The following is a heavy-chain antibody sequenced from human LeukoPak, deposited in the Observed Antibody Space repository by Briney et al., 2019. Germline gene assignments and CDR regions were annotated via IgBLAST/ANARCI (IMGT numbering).Heavy chain of an antibody. CDR3: ARVQGHPPNGLDI. CDR2: INSDGSST. D-gene: IGHD2-8*01. Sequence: GGSLRLSCAASGFTLSSYWMHWVRQAPRKGLVWVSRINSDGSSTSYADSVKGRFAISRDNAKNTVYLQMNSLRADDTAVYYCARVQGHPPNGLDIWGQGTMVTVSS. J-gene: IGHJ3*02. V-gene: IGHV3-74*01. CDR1: GFTLSSYW.